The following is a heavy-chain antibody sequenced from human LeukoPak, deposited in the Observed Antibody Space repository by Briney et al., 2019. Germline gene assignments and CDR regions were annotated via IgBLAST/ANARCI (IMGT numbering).Heavy chain of an antibody. Sequence: PGGSLRLSCAASGFTFSSYSMNWVRQAPGKGLEWVSSISSSSSYIYYADSVKGRFTISRDNAKNSLYLQMNSLRAEDTAVYYCARDWASIAARPVPHDYWGQGTPVTVSS. CDR2: ISSSSSYI. D-gene: IGHD6-6*01. CDR3: ARDWASIAARPVPHDY. CDR1: GFTFSSYS. J-gene: IGHJ4*02. V-gene: IGHV3-21*01.